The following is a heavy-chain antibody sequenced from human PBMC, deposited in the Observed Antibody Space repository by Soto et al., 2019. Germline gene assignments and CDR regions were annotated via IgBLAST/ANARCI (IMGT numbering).Heavy chain of an antibody. D-gene: IGHD1-26*01. Sequence: EVHLVESGGGLVQPGRSLRLSCAASGFTFDDYAMHWVRQAPGKGLEWVSGISWNSGTLGYADSVKGRFTISRDNANKYLHLQMNRLRAEDTALYYCVKAQGEYSGNSLNYWGQGTLVTVSS. CDR1: GFTFDDYA. CDR2: ISWNSGTL. CDR3: VKAQGEYSGNSLNY. J-gene: IGHJ4*02. V-gene: IGHV3-9*01.